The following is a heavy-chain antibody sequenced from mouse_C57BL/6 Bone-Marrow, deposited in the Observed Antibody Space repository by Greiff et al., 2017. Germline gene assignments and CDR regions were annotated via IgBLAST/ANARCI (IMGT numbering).Heavy chain of an antibody. Sequence: EVMLVESGGGLVKPGGSLKLSCAASGFTFSDYGMHWVRQAPEKGLEWVAYISSGSSTIYYADTVKGRFTISRDNAKNTLFLQMTRLRSEDTAMYYCAIYYFYYAMDYWGQGTSVTVSS. D-gene: IGHD2-1*01. CDR2: ISSGSSTI. CDR1: GFTFSDYG. J-gene: IGHJ4*01. V-gene: IGHV5-17*01. CDR3: AIYYFYYAMDY.